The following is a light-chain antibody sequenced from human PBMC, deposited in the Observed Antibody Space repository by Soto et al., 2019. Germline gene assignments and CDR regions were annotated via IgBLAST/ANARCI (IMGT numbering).Light chain of an antibody. CDR1: SVDIGAGYD. CDR3: QSYDSSLSGWV. J-gene: IGLJ3*02. V-gene: IGLV1-40*01. Sequence: QCVLTQPPSVSGAPGQRVTISCTGSSVDIGAGYDVHWYQQLPGTAPKLLIYGNSNRPSGVPDRFSGSKSGTSASLAITGLQAEDEADYYCQSYDSSLSGWVFGGGTKVTAL. CDR2: GNS.